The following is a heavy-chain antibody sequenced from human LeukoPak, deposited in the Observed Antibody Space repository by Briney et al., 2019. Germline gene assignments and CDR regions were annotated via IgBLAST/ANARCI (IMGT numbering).Heavy chain of an antibody. J-gene: IGHJ4*02. D-gene: IGHD3-9*01. CDR3: AKWGDYDVLTGYYVPDY. V-gene: IGHV3-23*01. CDR1: GFTFSNYA. CDR2: ILGSGGST. Sequence: GSLGLSCAASGFTFSNYAMSWVRQAPGKGLEWVSAILGSGGSTYYADSVKGRFTVSRDNSKSTLYLQMNSLRAEDTALYYCAKWGDYDVLTGYYVPDYWGQGTLVTVSS.